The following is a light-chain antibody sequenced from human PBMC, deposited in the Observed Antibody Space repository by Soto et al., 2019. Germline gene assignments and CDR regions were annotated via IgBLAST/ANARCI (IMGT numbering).Light chain of an antibody. V-gene: IGKV2D-29*01. CDR1: QSLLHSDGKTY. CDR3: MQSIQVPLT. Sequence: DIVMTQTPLSLSVTPGQPASISCKSSQSLLHSDGKTYLYWYLQKPGQHPQLLMYELSNRFSGVLHRFSGGGSGRDVTLKISRVEAEDVGVYYCMQSIQVPLTFGQGTRLEIK. CDR2: ELS. J-gene: IGKJ5*01.